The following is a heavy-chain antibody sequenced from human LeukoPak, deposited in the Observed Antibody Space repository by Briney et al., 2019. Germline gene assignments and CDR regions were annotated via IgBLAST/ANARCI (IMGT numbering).Heavy chain of an antibody. V-gene: IGHV3-21*01. CDR1: GFTFSSYS. J-gene: IGHJ6*04. D-gene: IGHD5-12*01. CDR2: ISSSSSYI. Sequence: GGSLRLSCAASGFTFSSYSMNWVRQAPGKGLEWVTSISSSSSYIYYADSVEGRFTISRDNAKNSLYLQMNSLRAEDTAVYYCARDLGGYSGYDSYYYDYGMDVWGKGTTVTVSS. CDR3: ARDLGGYSGYDSYYYDYGMDV.